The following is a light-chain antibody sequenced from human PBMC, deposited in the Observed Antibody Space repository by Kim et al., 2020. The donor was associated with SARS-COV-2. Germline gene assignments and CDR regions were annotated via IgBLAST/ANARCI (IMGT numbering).Light chain of an antibody. CDR2: SNI. Sequence: PGQRVTIACSGSTSNIGSNPVNWYQQLPGTPPKLLIYSNIQRPSGVPDRFSGSKSGTSDSLAISGLQSEDEADYYCAAWDDSLNGLFGGGTQLTVL. CDR3: AAWDDSLNGL. J-gene: IGLJ2*01. V-gene: IGLV1-44*01. CDR1: TSNIGSNP.